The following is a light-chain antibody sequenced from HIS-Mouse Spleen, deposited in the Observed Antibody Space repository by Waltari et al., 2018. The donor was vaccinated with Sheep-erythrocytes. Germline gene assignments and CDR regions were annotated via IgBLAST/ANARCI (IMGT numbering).Light chain of an antibody. CDR2: DVS. J-gene: IGLJ1*01. CDR1: SSDVGGYNY. V-gene: IGLV2-11*01. CDR3: CSYAGSYNHV. Sequence: QSALTQPASVSGSPGQSVTIPCTGTSSDVGGYNYVPWYQQHPGKAPKLMIYDVSKRPSGVPDRFSGSKSGNTASLTISGLQAEDEADYYCCSYAGSYNHVFATGTKVTVL.